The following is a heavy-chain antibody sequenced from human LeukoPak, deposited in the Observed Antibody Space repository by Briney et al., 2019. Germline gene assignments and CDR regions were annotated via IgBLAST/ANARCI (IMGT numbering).Heavy chain of an antibody. CDR2: IYYSGST. V-gene: IGHV4-59*01. J-gene: IGHJ6*02. Sequence: SETLSLTCTVSGASISSYYWSWIRQPPGEGLEWIGYIYYSGSTNYNPSLKSRVTISVDTSKNQFSLKLSSVTAADTAVYYCARDSHHAGTFYYGMDVWGQGTTVTVSS. CDR1: GASISSYY. D-gene: IGHD6-13*01. CDR3: ARDSHHAGTFYYGMDV.